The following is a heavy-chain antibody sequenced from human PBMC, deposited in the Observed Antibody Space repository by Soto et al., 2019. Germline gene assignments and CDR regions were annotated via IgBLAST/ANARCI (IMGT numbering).Heavy chain of an antibody. CDR2: ISGSGGST. Sequence: EVQLLESGGGLVQPGGSLRLSCAASGFTFSSYAMSWVRQAPGKGLEWVSAISGSGGSTYYADSVKGRFTISRDNSKNTRYLQMNSLRAEDTAVYYCAKAAGYSSSWGRRKYFDYWGQGTLVTVSS. V-gene: IGHV3-23*01. CDR3: AKAAGYSSSWGRRKYFDY. D-gene: IGHD6-13*01. CDR1: GFTFSSYA. J-gene: IGHJ4*02.